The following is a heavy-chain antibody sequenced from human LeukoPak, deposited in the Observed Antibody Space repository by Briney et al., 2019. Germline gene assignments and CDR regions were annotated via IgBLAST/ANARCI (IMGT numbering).Heavy chain of an antibody. CDR1: GFTFDNYA. CDR2: ITHNGDDS. D-gene: IGHD1-26*01. V-gene: IGHV3-23*01. Sequence: GGSLRLSCAASGFTFDNYAMSWVRQAPGKGLEWISAITHNGDDSYHADSVKGRFTISRDNSKNTLNLQMNSLRVEDSAVYYCAKGSRASRPYYFDFWGQGTLVTVPS. CDR3: AKGSRASRPYYFDF. J-gene: IGHJ4*02.